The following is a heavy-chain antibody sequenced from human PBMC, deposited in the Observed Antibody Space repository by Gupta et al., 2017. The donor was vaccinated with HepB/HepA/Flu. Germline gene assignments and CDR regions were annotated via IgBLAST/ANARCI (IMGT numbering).Heavy chain of an antibody. J-gene: IGHJ6*02. D-gene: IGHD3-16*01. CDR1: GYSFTTYG. V-gene: IGHV1-18*01. CDR2: INTYSGNT. CDR3: ERDQEYDYVEMAGTPNYYNMDV. Sequence: QDQLVQSGADVKKPGASVKVSCRASGYSFTTYGITWVRQAPGQGLEWMGWINTYSGNTKFAQKLQGRRTRTTETSTKTAYMELRSLKSDDKAMYYCERDQEYDYVEMAGTPNYYNMDVWGQGTTVTVSS.